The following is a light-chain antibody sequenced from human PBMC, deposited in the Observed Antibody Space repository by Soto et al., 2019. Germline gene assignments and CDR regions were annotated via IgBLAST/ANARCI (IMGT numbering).Light chain of an antibody. CDR2: EVS. J-gene: IGLJ1*01. V-gene: IGLV2-14*01. CDR3: ISYTSDDVRYV. Sequence: QSVLTQPASVSGTPGQSITSSCTGSNSDVGLYDFVSWYQHHPGRAPKLIVSEVSQRPSGISNRFSGSKSGNTASLTISGLQSEDEADYYCISYTSDDVRYVFGTGTKVTV. CDR1: NSDVGLYDF.